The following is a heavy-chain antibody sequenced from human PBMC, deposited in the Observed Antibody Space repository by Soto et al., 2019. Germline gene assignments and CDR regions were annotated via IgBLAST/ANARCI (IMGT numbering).Heavy chain of an antibody. J-gene: IGHJ4*02. Sequence: QLQLQESGPGLVKPSETLSLTCTVSGGSISSSSYYWGWIRQPPGNGLEWIGNIYYGGSTYYNPSPKSRGTISVDTSKNQFSLKLSSVTAADTAVYYCMLGSGWKDFDYWGQGTLVTVSS. V-gene: IGHV4-39*01. CDR2: IYYGGST. CDR1: GGSISSSSYY. CDR3: MLGSGWKDFDY. D-gene: IGHD3-22*01.